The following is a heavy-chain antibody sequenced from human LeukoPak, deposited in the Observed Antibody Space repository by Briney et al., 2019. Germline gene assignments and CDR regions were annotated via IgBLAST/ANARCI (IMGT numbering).Heavy chain of an antibody. CDR2: INHSGST. V-gene: IGHV4-34*01. J-gene: IGHJ3*02. CDR3: ASRIFGVPEDI. D-gene: IGHD3-3*01. Sequence: SQTLSLTCAVYGGSFSGYYWSWIRQPPGKGLEWIGEINHSGSTNYNPSLKSRVTISVDTSKNQFSLKLSSVTAADTAVYYCASRIFGVPEDIWGQGTMVTVSS. CDR1: GGSFSGYY.